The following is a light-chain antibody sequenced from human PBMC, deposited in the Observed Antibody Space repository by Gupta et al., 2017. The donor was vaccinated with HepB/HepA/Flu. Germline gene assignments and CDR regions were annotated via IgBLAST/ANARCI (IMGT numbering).Light chain of an antibody. J-gene: IGKJ4*01. CDR1: QSFSRTF. V-gene: IGKV3-20*01. CDR3: QQYGGSPLT. Sequence: EIVLTQSPGTLSLSPGERATLSCRAGQSFSRTFLAWYQQKAGQAPRLLIYGTSSRATGIPDRFSGSGSGTDFTLTISRLEPEDFAVYYCQQYGGSPLTFGGGTKVEIK. CDR2: GTS.